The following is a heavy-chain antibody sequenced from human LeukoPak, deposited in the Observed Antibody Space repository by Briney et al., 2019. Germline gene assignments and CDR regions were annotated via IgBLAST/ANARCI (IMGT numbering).Heavy chain of an antibody. CDR2: IKQDGSEK. J-gene: IGHJ5*02. CDR1: EFTLRNYA. V-gene: IGHV3-7*01. Sequence: PGGSLRLSCAASEFTLRNYAMSWVRQAPGKGLEWVANIKQDGSEKYYVDSVKGRFTISRDNAKNSLYLQMNSLRAEDTAVYYCARDGTPYYDFWSGRNWFDPWDQGTLVTVSS. CDR3: ARDGTPYYDFWSGRNWFDP. D-gene: IGHD3-3*01.